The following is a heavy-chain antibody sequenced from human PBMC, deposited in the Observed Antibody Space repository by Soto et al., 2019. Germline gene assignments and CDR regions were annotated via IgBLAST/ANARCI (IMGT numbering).Heavy chain of an antibody. CDR2: IYHSGST. J-gene: IGHJ6*02. V-gene: IGHV4-4*02. CDR1: GGSISSSNW. Sequence: SETLSLTCAVSGGSISSSNWWSWVRQPPGKGLEWIGEIYHSGSTNYSPSLKSRVTISVDKSKNQFSLKLSSVTAADTAVYYCARVPPGDSYGFYYYGMDVWGQGTTVTVSS. CDR3: ARVPPGDSYGFYYYGMDV. D-gene: IGHD5-18*01.